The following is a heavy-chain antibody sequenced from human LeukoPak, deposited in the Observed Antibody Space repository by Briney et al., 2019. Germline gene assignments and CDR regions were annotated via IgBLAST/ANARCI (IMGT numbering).Heavy chain of an antibody. J-gene: IGHJ4*02. D-gene: IGHD5-24*01. Sequence: GASVKVSCKASGYTFTSYAMNWVRQAPGQGLEWMGWINTNTGNPTYAQGFTGRFVFSLDTSVSTAYLQISSLKAEDTAVYYCAREGGDGYNSPPPFDYWGQGTLVTVSS. CDR2: INTNTGNP. V-gene: IGHV7-4-1*02. CDR3: AREGGDGYNSPPPFDY. CDR1: GYTFTSYA.